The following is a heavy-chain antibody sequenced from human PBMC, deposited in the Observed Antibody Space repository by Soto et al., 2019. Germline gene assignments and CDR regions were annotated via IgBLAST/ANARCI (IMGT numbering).Heavy chain of an antibody. D-gene: IGHD1-1*01. CDR2: IYYTGNT. Sequence: QVQLQESGPGLVKPSQTLSLTCTVSGGSISSGGTGSYWTWIRQLPGKGLEWIGYIYYTGNTYYIPSLKRRPTISIDTSENQFPLKLTSGTAADTAVYFCARGHDAYKVRYWGQGTLVTVSS. CDR1: GGSISSGGTGSY. J-gene: IGHJ4*02. V-gene: IGHV4-31*03. CDR3: ARGHDAYKVRY.